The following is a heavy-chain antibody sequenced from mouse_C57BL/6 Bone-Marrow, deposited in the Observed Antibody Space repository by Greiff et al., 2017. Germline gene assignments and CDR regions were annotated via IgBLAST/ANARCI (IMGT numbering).Heavy chain of an antibody. D-gene: IGHD2-3*01. CDR3: ARDLIYDGYSWFAY. CDR1: GYSITSGYD. Sequence: VQLKESGPGMVKPSQSLSLTCTVTGYSITSGYDWHWIRHFPGNKLEWMGYISYSGSTNYNPSLKSRISITHDTSKNHFLLKLNSVTTEDTATYYCARDLIYDGYSWFAYWGQGTLVTVSA. J-gene: IGHJ3*01. CDR2: ISYSGST. V-gene: IGHV3-1*01.